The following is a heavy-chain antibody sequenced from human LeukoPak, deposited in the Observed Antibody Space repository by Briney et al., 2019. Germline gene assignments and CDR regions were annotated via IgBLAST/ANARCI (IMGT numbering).Heavy chain of an antibody. CDR3: ARALYCSGGSCYSGPDY. Sequence: GGSLRLSCAASGFTFSSYWMHSVRQAPGKGLVWVSRINSDGSSTSYADSVKGRFTISRDNAKNTLYLQMNSLRAEDTAVYYCARALYCSGGSCYSGPDYWGQGTLVTVSS. V-gene: IGHV3-74*01. CDR2: INSDGSST. D-gene: IGHD2-15*01. J-gene: IGHJ4*02. CDR1: GFTFSSYW.